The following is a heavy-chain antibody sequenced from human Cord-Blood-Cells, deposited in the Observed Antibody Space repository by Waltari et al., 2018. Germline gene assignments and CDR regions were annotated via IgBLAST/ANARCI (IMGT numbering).Heavy chain of an antibody. CDR1: GGSISSYY. V-gene: IGHV4-59*08. J-gene: IGHJ4*02. CDR3: ARHEQQLDY. CDR2: IYYSGST. D-gene: IGHD6-13*01. Sequence: VQLQESGPGLVKPSETLSLTCTGSGGSISSYYWSWIRQPPGKGLEWIGYIYYSGSTNYNPSLKSRVTISVDTSKNQFSLKLSSVTAADTAVYYCARHEQQLDYWGQGTLVTVSS.